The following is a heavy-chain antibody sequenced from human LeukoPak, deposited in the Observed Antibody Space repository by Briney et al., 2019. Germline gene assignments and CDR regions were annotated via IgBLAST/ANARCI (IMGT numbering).Heavy chain of an antibody. CDR1: GYTFTGHY. V-gene: IGHV1-2*02. CDR3: ARGRSDYYYYMDV. CDR2: IHPNSGAT. J-gene: IGHJ6*03. Sequence: ASVKVSCKASGYTFTGHYMHWIRQARGQGLEWMGWIHPNSGATHYNQKLQGRVTMTSDTSIDTVYMELTSLIYDDTAVYYCARGRSDYYYYMDVWGKGTTVTISS. D-gene: IGHD6-25*01.